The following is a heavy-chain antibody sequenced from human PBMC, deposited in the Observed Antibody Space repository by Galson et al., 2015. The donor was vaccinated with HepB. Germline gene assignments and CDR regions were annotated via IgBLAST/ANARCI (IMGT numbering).Heavy chain of an antibody. V-gene: IGHV7-4-1*02. CDR2: INTNTGNP. CDR1: GYTFTSYA. J-gene: IGHJ6*02. D-gene: IGHD2-2*01. CDR3: ARGAAVVVVPAAMREGYYYYYYGMDV. Sequence: SVKVSCKASGYTFTSYAMNWVRQAPGQGLEWKGWINTNTGNPTYAQGFTGRFVFSLDTSVSTAYLQISSLKAEDTAVYYCARGAAVVVVPAAMREGYYYYYYGMDVWGQGTTVTVSS.